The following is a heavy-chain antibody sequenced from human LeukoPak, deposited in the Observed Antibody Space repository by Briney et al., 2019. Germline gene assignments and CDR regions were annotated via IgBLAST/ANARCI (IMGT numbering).Heavy chain of an antibody. V-gene: IGHV3-21*01. CDR2: ISSSSSYI. D-gene: IGHD3-3*01. CDR3: ARDFTIFDAFDI. Sequence: GGSMRLSCAASGFTFTSYSMSWVRQAPGKGLEWVSSISSSSSYIYYADSVKGRFTISRDNAKNSLYLQMNSLSAEDTAVYYCARDFTIFDAFDIWGQGTMVTVSS. CDR1: GFTFTSYS. J-gene: IGHJ3*02.